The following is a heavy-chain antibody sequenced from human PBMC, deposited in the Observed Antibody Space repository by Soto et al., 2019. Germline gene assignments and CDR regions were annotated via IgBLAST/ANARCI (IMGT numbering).Heavy chain of an antibody. CDR2: INPNSGGT. CDR1: GYTFTGYY. V-gene: IGHV1-2*02. D-gene: IGHD5-12*01. CDR3: ARDRPVATNWFDP. J-gene: IGHJ5*02. Sequence: ASVKVSCKASGYTFTGYYMHWVRQAPGQGLEWMGWINPNSGGTNYAQKFQGRVTMTRDTSISTAYMELSRLRSDDTAVYYCARDRPVATNWFDPWGQGTLVTVSS.